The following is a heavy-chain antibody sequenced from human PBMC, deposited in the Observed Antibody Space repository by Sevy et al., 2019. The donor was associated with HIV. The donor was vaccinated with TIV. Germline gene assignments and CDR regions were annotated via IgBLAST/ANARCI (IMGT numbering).Heavy chain of an antibody. V-gene: IGHV3-7*01. Sequence: GGSLRLSCAASAFTFSSYWMTWVRQAPGKGLEWVANINQDGSEENYVDSVKGRFPIFRDNAKNSLFLQMNSLRAEDTAVYYCARTGSYADTYYYYYAMDVWGPGTTVTVSS. D-gene: IGHD3-16*01. CDR1: AFTFSSYW. CDR2: INQDGSEE. CDR3: ARTGSYADTYYYYYAMDV. J-gene: IGHJ6*02.